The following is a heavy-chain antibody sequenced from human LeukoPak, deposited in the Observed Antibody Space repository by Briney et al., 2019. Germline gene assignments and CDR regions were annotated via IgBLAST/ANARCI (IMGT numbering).Heavy chain of an antibody. CDR3: AKDRQYYDSSGFDY. D-gene: IGHD3-22*01. J-gene: IGHJ4*02. Sequence: ALRLSCAASGFTFDDYAMHWVRPAPGKGLEGVSGISWNSGSIGYADSVKGRFTISRDNAKNSLYLQMNSLRAEDTALYYCAKDRQYYDSSGFDYWGQGTLVTVSP. CDR1: GFTFDDYA. CDR2: ISWNSGSI. V-gene: IGHV3-9*01.